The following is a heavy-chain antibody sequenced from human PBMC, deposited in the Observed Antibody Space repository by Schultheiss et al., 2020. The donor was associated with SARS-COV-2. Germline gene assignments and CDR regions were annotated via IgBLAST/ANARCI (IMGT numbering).Heavy chain of an antibody. CDR3: ARVTASGYSSSWPDY. Sequence: GGSLRLSCAASGFTVSSNEMSWVRQAPGKGLEWVSSISGGSTYYADSRKGRFTISRDNSKNTLYLQMNSLRAEDTAVYYCARVTASGYSSSWPDYWGQGTLVTVSS. D-gene: IGHD6-13*01. J-gene: IGHJ4*02. CDR1: GFTVSSNE. CDR2: ISGGST. V-gene: IGHV3-38-3*01.